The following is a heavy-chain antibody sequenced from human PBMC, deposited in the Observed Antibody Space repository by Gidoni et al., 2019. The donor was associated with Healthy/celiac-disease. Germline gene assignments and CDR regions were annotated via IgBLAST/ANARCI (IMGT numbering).Heavy chain of an antibody. J-gene: IGHJ6*02. CDR3: AKDPGDYDPGYYYYYGMDV. CDR1: GFTFSSSG. D-gene: IGHD4-17*01. CDR2: ISYYGSNK. V-gene: IGHV3-30*18. Sequence: QVQLVESGGGVVQPGRSLRLSCAASGFTFSSSGMHWVRQAPATGLEGWAVISYYGSNKYYADSVKGRFTISRDNSKNTLYLQMNSLRAEDTAVYYCAKDPGDYDPGYYYYYGMDVWGQGTTVTVSS.